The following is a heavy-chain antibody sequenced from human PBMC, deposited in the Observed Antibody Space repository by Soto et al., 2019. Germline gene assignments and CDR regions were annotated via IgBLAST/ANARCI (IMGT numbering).Heavy chain of an antibody. CDR3: ATDYTARATGLDY. Sequence: GSLILACAASGFSFSGSAMHGVRQASGKGLEWVGLIKSKANRYETSYGESVKGRFSVSRDDSKNTAHLQMNSLQTEDTAVYYCATDYTARATGLDYWGHGTLVTVYS. CDR2: IKSKANRYET. J-gene: IGHJ4*01. V-gene: IGHV3-73*01. CDR1: GFSFSGSA. D-gene: IGHD3-3*01.